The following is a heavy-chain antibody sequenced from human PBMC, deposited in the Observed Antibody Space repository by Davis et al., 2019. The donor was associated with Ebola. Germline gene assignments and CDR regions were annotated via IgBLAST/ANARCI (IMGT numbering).Heavy chain of an antibody. J-gene: IGHJ4*02. CDR1: GGSISSSSYY. CDR3: IGGSSSFDY. D-gene: IGHD6-6*01. Sequence: SETLSLTCTVSGGSISSSSYYWGWIRQPPGKGLEWIGSIYYSGSAYYNPSLKSRVTISVDTSKNQFSLKLSSVTAADTAVYYCIGGSSSFDYWGQGTLVTVSS. CDR2: IYYSGSA. V-gene: IGHV4-39*01.